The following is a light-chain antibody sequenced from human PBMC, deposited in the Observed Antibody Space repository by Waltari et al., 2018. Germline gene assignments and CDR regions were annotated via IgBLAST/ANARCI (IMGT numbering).Light chain of an antibody. J-gene: IGKJ1*01. CDR1: QSISSH. V-gene: IGKV1-39*01. CDR2: GAS. Sequence: DIQMTQSPSSLSASVGDRVTITCRASQSISSHLSWYQLKPGKAPKLLIYGASSLQSGVPSRFSGSGSGTDFTLTISSLQPEDFGTYYCQQSYSSPRTFGQGTRVEIK. CDR3: QQSYSSPRT.